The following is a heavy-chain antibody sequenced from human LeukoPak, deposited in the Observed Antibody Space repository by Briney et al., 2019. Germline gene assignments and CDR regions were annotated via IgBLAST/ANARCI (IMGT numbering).Heavy chain of an antibody. V-gene: IGHV4-34*12. CDR3: ARHVRLETHTQHLDF. D-gene: IGHD4-11*01. J-gene: IGHJ4*02. Sequence: PSETLSLTCAVYGASFSGYYWSWIRQSPGKGLEWIGEIFHTGSTIYNPSLRSRVTMSVDTSKNQFSLKLRPVTTADTAVYYCARHVRLETHTQHLDFWGQGYLVTVSS. CDR2: IFHTGST. CDR1: GASFSGYY.